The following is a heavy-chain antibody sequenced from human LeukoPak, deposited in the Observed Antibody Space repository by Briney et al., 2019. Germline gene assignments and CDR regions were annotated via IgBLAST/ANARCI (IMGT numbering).Heavy chain of an antibody. CDR1: GGSISSSSYY. D-gene: IGHD3-16*02. Sequence: RASETLSPTCTVSGGSISSSSYYWGWIRQPPGKGLEWIGSIYYSGSTYYNPSLKSRVTISVDTSKNQFSLKLSSVTAADTAVYYCARQTTYYDYVWGSYRSILFDYWGQGTLVTVSS. CDR2: IYYSGST. CDR3: ARQTTYYDYVWGSYRSILFDY. J-gene: IGHJ4*02. V-gene: IGHV4-39*01.